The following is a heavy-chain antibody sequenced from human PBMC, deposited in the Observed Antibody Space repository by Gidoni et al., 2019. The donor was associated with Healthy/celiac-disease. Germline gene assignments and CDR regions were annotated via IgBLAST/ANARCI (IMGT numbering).Heavy chain of an antibody. J-gene: IGHJ4*02. CDR1: GFTFSSHA. CDR3: AKDQGYCSGGSCYLGFEFDY. D-gene: IGHD2-15*01. Sequence: EVQLLESGGGLVQPGGSLRLSCAASGFTFSSHAMRWVRQAPGKGLEWVSAISGSGGSKYYADSVKGRFTISRDNSKNTLYLQMNSLRAEDTAVYYCAKDQGYCSGGSCYLGFEFDYWGQGTLVTVSS. V-gene: IGHV3-23*01. CDR2: ISGSGGSK.